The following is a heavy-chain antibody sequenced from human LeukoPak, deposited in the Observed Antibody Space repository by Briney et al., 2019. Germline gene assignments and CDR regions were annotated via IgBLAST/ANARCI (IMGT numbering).Heavy chain of an antibody. CDR3: ARGLGRGGFFDY. D-gene: IGHD7-27*01. Sequence: SETLSLTCTVSGGSISSGDYYWSWIRQPPGKGLEWIGYIYYSGSTYYNPSLKSRVTISVDRSKNQFSLKLSSVTAADTAVYYCARGLGRGGFFDYWGQGTLVTVSS. CDR1: GGSISSGDYY. J-gene: IGHJ4*02. V-gene: IGHV4-30-4*01. CDR2: IYYSGST.